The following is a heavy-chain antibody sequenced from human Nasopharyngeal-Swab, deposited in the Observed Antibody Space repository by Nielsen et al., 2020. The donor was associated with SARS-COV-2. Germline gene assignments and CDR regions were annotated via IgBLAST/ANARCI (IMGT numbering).Heavy chain of an antibody. CDR3: VSIRSGVIGTVGAD. J-gene: IGHJ4*02. CDR2: IAHDASNE. CDR1: GFTFSSFG. D-gene: IGHD2/OR15-2a*01. V-gene: IGHV3-30*03. Sequence: GESLKISCAASGFTFSSFGMHWVRQAPGKGLEWVAFIAHDASNEYYGDSVKGRFTISKDNAKNTMYLQMNSLRADDTAMYFCVSIRSGVIGTVGADWGQGTLVTVSS.